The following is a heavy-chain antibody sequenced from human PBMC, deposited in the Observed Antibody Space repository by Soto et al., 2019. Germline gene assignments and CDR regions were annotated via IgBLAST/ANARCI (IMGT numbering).Heavy chain of an antibody. V-gene: IGHV3-21*01. CDR1: GFTFSSYS. CDR2: ISSSSSYI. D-gene: IGHD3-3*01. Sequence: PGGSLRLSCAASGFTFSSYSMNWVRQAPGKGLEWVSSISSSSSYIYYADSVKGRFTISRDNAKNSLYLQMNSLRAEDTAVYYCATGDYDFWSGYYSPYFDYWGQGTLVTVSS. CDR3: ATGDYDFWSGYYSPYFDY. J-gene: IGHJ4*02.